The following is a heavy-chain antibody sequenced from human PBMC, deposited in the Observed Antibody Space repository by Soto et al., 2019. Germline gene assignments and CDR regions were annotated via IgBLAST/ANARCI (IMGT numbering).Heavy chain of an antibody. V-gene: IGHV3-30-3*01. J-gene: IGHJ5*02. CDR3: VRCWGTGDGSNLGYNWLGP. D-gene: IGHD1-1*01. CDR2: ISYDETSK. Sequence: QVQLVESGGGVVQSGRSLRLSCAASGFTFSSYPMHWVRQAPGKGLEWVAVISYDETSKYYADPVKGRFTISRDNSKNTLYLQMNSLRAEDTAVYYCVRCWGTGDGSNLGYNWLGPWGQGTLVTVSS. CDR1: GFTFSSYP.